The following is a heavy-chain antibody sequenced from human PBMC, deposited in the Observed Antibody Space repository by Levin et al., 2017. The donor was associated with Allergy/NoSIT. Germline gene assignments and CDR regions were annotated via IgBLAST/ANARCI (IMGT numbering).Heavy chain of an antibody. CDR1: GFTFSSYA. V-gene: IGHV3-23*01. CDR2: ISGSGGST. J-gene: IGHJ3*02. CDR3: AKASVTMIVVADAFDI. D-gene: IGHD3-22*01. Sequence: ETLSLTCAASGFTFSSYAMSWVRQAPGKGLEWVSAISGSGGSTYYADSVKGRFTISRDNSKNTLYLQMNSLRAEDTAVYYCAKASVTMIVVADAFDIWGQGTMVTVSS.